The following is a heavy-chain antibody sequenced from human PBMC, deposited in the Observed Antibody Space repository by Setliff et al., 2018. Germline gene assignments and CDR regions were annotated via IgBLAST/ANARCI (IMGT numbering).Heavy chain of an antibody. CDR3: ARARPATIAGVVPGVADFGIDV. V-gene: IGHV4-4*07. J-gene: IGHJ6*02. CDR2: IYTSGST. Sequence: PSETLSLTCSVSSGSMRNYYWIWIQQPAGEGLEWIGRIYTSGSTNYNPSLKRRVTISLEMSKNQFSLTLSSVTAADTAVYYCARARPATIAGVVPGVADFGIDVWGQGTTVTVSS. CDR1: SGSMRNYY. D-gene: IGHD2-2*01.